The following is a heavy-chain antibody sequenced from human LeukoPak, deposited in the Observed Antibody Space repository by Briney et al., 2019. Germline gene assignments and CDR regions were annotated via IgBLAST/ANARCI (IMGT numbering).Heavy chain of an antibody. CDR2: IYYSGST. V-gene: IGHV4-59*12. CDR3: AGDTYYYDSSGSHWFDP. CDR1: GGSISSYY. D-gene: IGHD3-22*01. J-gene: IGHJ5*02. Sequence: PSETLSLTCTVSGGSISSYYWSWIRQPPGKGLEWIGYIYYSGSTNYNPSLKSRVTISVDTSKNQFSLKLSSVTAADTAVYYCAGDTYYYDSSGSHWFDPWGQGSLVTVSS.